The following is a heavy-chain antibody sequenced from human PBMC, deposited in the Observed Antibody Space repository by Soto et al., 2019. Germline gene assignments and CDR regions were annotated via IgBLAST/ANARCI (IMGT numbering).Heavy chain of an antibody. CDR2: VSYGGTT. V-gene: IGHV4-39*01. D-gene: IGHD3-22*01. CDR1: GGSISSGTYY. Sequence: NPSETLSLTCTASGGSISSGTYYWGWIRQPPGKGLEWIGSVSYGGTTYYNPSLQSRVALSVDTSKKQFSLNMTSVTAADTAVYYCARHGSYYHRSGYVDYWGQGTLVTVSS. J-gene: IGHJ4*02. CDR3: ARHGSYYHRSGYVDY.